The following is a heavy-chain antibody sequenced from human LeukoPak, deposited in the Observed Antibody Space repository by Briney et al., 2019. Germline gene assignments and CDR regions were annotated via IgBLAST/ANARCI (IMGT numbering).Heavy chain of an antibody. CDR2: IYYNGYT. V-gene: IGHV4-59*01. J-gene: IGHJ3*02. CDR3: AREGIAARAAFDI. Sequence: SETLSLTCTVSGGSIGSYYWSWIRQPPGKGLEWIGYIYYNGYTDYNPSLKSRVTISLHTSKNQFSLKLSSVTAADTAVYYCAREGIAARAAFDIWGQGTMVTVSS. CDR1: GGSIGSYY. D-gene: IGHD6-6*01.